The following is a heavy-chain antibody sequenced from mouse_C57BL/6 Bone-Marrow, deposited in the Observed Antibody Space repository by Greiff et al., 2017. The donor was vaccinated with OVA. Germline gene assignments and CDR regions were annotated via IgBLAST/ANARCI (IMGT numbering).Heavy chain of an antibody. Sequence: VMLVESGGGLVQPGGSLKLSCAASGFPFSDYGMHCVRQAPEKGLAWVAYISSGSSTIYYADTVKGRFTISRDNAKNTLFLQMTSLRSEDTAMYYCARSNYGSRKGYAMDYWGQGTSVTVSA. D-gene: IGHD1-1*01. CDR2: ISSGSSTI. CDR1: GFPFSDYG. CDR3: ARSNYGSRKGYAMDY. J-gene: IGHJ4*01. V-gene: IGHV5-17*01.